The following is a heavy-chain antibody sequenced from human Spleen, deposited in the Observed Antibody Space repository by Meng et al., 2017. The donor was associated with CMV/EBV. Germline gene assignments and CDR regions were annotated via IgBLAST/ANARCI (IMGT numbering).Heavy chain of an antibody. CDR1: GGSCSSRSYY. J-gene: IGHJ5*02. CDR2: IYYSGRT. Sequence: LTCSVSGGSCSSRSYYWGWMRRSPGKGLEWIGLIYYSGRTTYNPSLESRVTISIDRSKNQFSLRVNSVTSADTAVYYCARGSNGWFDPWGQGTLVTVSS. CDR3: ARGSNGWFDP. V-gene: IGHV4-61*05.